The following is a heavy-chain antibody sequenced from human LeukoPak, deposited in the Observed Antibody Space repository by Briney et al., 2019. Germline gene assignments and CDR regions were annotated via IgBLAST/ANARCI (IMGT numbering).Heavy chain of an antibody. CDR3: AREGSGRGYDPYYFDY. CDR2: ISSSSSTI. D-gene: IGHD5-12*01. Sequence: PGGSLRLSCAASGFTFSSYSMNWVRQAPGKGLEWVSYISSSSSTIYYADSVKGRFTISRNNAKNSLYLQMNSLRAEDTAVYYCAREGSGRGYDPYYFDYWGQGTLVTVSS. J-gene: IGHJ4*02. CDR1: GFTFSSYS. V-gene: IGHV3-48*04.